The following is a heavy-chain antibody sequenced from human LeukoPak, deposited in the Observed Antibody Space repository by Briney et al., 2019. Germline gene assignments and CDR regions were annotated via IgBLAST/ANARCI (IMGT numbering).Heavy chain of an antibody. CDR2: MSSSGGSI. V-gene: IGHV3-23*01. D-gene: IGHD6-13*01. Sequence: PGGSLRFSCAASGLTFNNYAMSWVRQAPGKGLEWVSAMSSSGGSIYYADSVKGRFTISRDNTKNTLYLQMNSLRAEDTAVYYCAKDRGRQLETHFDSWGQGTLVIVSS. CDR3: AKDRGRQLETHFDS. CDR1: GLTFNNYA. J-gene: IGHJ4*02.